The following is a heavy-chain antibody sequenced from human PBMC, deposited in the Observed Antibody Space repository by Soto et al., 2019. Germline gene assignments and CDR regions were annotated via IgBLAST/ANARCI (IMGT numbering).Heavy chain of an antibody. J-gene: IGHJ3*02. CDR1: GYTFTSYY. CDR2: INPSGGST. CDR3: ARDIRQSWLRFFFGAFDI. V-gene: IGHV1-46*03. Sequence: ASVKVSCKASGYTFTSYYMHWVRQAPGQGLEWMGIINPSGGSTSYAQKFQGRVTMTRDTSTSTVYMELSSLRSEDTAVYYCARDIRQSWLRFFFGAFDIWGQGTMVTVSS. D-gene: IGHD5-12*01.